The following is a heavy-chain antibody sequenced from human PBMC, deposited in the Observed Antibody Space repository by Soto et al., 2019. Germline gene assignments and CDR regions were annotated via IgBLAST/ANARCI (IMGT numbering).Heavy chain of an antibody. V-gene: IGHV4-59*08. Sequence: SETLSLTCTVSGGSISSYYWSWIRQPPGKGLEWIGYIYYSGSTNYNPSLKSRVTISVDTSKNQFSLKLSSVTAADTAVYYCARQTEQNVYYYYYMDVWGKGTTVTVSS. J-gene: IGHJ6*03. CDR1: GGSISSYY. CDR2: IYYSGST. CDR3: ARQTEQNVYYYYYMDV. D-gene: IGHD6-13*01.